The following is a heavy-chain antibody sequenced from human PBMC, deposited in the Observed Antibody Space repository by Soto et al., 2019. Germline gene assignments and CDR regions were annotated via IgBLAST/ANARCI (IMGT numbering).Heavy chain of an antibody. V-gene: IGHV3-23*01. CDR1: GFTFSSYS. Sequence: GGSLRLSCAASGFTFSSYSMNWVRQAPGKGLEWVSGISPTGEQRFYVDSVKGRFFISRDNSQNTLSLEMSNLRADDTAVYYCAKRYGSGSYRDFNSYYGMDIWGQGTSVTVSS. CDR3: AKRYGSGSYRDFNSYYGMDI. CDR2: ISPTGEQR. D-gene: IGHD3-10*01. J-gene: IGHJ6*02.